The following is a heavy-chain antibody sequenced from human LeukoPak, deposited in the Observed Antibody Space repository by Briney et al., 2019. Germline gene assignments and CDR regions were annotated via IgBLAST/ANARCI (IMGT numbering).Heavy chain of an antibody. Sequence: KTSQTLSLTCTVSGGSISSGSYYWSWIRQPAGKGLEWIGRIYTSGSTNYNPSLKSRVTISVDTSKNQFSLKLSSVTAADTAVYYCASPSPYSSSWPDAFDIWGQGTMVTVSS. CDR2: IYTSGST. V-gene: IGHV4-61*02. J-gene: IGHJ3*02. CDR1: GGSISSGSYY. CDR3: ASPSPYSSSWPDAFDI. D-gene: IGHD6-13*01.